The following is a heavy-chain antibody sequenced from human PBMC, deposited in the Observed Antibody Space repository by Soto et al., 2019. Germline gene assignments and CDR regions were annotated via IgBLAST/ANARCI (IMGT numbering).Heavy chain of an antibody. Sequence: GAPAELSYEASCSRIDSYGSSWVRQDPGQGLEWMGWISAYNGNTNYAQKLQGRVTMTTDTSTSTAYMELRSLRSDDTAVYYCARYGQGRWGSLDYWVQRTPVTVSS. J-gene: IGHJ4*02. V-gene: IGHV1-18*01. D-gene: IGHD3-16*01. CDR1: CSRIDSYG. CDR3: ARYGQGRWGSLDY. CDR2: ISAYNGNT.